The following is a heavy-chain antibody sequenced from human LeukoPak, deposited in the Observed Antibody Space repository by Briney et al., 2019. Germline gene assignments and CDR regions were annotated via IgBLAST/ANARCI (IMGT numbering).Heavy chain of an antibody. J-gene: IGHJ3*01. CDR2: IQYDGSRK. CDR1: GFTFSPSD. CDR3: SKDLIL. V-gene: IGHV3-30*02. Sequence: GGSLRLSCATSGFTFSPSDVHWVRQARGKALVWVSFIQYDGSRKNYVDSVKGRFNISRDNSKNTLYLQMFSLTPEDTAVYSCSKDLILWGQGTVVTVSS.